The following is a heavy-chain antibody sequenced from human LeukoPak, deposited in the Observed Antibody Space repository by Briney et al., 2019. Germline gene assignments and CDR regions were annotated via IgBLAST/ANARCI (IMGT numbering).Heavy chain of an antibody. CDR2: IHYTGST. CDR1: SGSISTYC. V-gene: IGHV4-59*01. Sequence: SETLSLTCTVSSGSISTYCWTWIRQPPGKRLEWIGFIHYTGSTNYNPSLKSRVTISVDTSKNQLSLKLSSVTAADTAVYYCARRYYYDTSGYHFDYWGQGTLVTVSS. D-gene: IGHD3-22*01. CDR3: ARRYYYDTSGYHFDY. J-gene: IGHJ4*02.